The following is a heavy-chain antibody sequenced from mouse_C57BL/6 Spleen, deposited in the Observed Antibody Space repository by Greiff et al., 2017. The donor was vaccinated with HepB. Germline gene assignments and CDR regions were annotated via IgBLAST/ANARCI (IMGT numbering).Heavy chain of an antibody. CDR1: GYTFTSYW. CDR2: IDPSDSYT. CDR3: ARSENYGNSAWFAY. D-gene: IGHD2-1*01. V-gene: IGHV1-50*01. Sequence: VQLQQSGAELVKPGASVKLSCKASGYTFTSYWMQWVKQRPGQGLEWIGEIDPSDSYTNYNQKFKGKATLTVDPSSSTAYMQLSSLTSEDSAVYYCARSENYGNSAWFAYWGQGTLVTVSA. J-gene: IGHJ3*01.